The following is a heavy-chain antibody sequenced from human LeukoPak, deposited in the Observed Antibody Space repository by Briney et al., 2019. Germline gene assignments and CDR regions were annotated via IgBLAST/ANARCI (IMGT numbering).Heavy chain of an antibody. V-gene: IGHV3-23*01. D-gene: IGHD3-22*01. J-gene: IGHJ4*02. CDR2: ISDSGGGT. CDR3: AKRGVVIRVILVGFHKEAYYFDS. CDR1: GITLSNYG. Sequence: GGSLRLSCAVSGITLSNYGMSWVRQAPGKGLEWVAGISDSGGGTKYADSVKGRFTISRDNPKNTPYLQMNSLRAEDTAVYFCAKRGVVIRVILVGFHKEAYYFDSWGQGALVTVSS.